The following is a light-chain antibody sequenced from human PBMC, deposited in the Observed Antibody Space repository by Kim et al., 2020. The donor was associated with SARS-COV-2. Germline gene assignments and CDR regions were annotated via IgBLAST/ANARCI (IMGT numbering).Light chain of an antibody. CDR3: SSYTSSSTVV. CDR1: RSHVGGYSD. CDR2: DVS. V-gene: IGLV2-14*03. J-gene: IGLJ2*01. Sequence: QSLNIPSTGNRSHVGGYSDVSCYQQHQGKAPKLMIYDVSNRPSGVSNRFSGSKSGNTASLTISGLQAEDEADYYCSSYTSSSTVVFGGGTQLTVL.